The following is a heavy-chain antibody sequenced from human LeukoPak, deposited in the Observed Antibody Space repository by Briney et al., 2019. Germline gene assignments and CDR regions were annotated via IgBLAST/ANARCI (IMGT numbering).Heavy chain of an antibody. D-gene: IGHD3-10*01. J-gene: IGHJ3*02. CDR3: ARTPSGMAFDM. CDR2: RKPDGSEI. V-gene: IGHV3-7*01. Sequence: GGSLRLSCAASGFIFGNYWMSWVRQAPGKGLEWVANRKPDGSEIYYVDSVKGRFTISRDDAKNSLYLQMNNLSPEDTAIYYCARTPSGMAFDMWGQGTMVTVSS. CDR1: GFIFGNYW.